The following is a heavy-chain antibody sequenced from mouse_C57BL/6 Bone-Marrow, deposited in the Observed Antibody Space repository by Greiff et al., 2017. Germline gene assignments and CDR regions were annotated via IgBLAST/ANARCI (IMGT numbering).Heavy chain of an antibody. CDR1: GYTFTSYW. J-gene: IGHJ2*01. CDR3: SRLPVDY. CDR2: IHPNSGST. Sequence: QVQLQQPGAELVKPGASVKLSCKASGYTFTSYWMHWVKQRPGQGLEWIGMIHPNSGSTKYNEKFKSKATLTVDKSSSTAYMQLISLTSEDSAVYYCSRLPVDYWCQGTALTVSS. V-gene: IGHV1-64*01.